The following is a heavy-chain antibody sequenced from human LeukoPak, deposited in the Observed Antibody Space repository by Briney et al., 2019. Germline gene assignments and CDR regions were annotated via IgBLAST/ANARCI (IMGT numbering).Heavy chain of an antibody. D-gene: IGHD2-21*01. CDR3: ARAPSPLVAFDI. CDR1: GDSISIYY. Sequence: SETLSLTCTVSGDSISIYYWSWIRQPPGKGLEWIGYIYNSGSTNYNPSLKSRVTISVDTSKNQFSLKLSSVTAADTAVYYCARAPSPLVAFDIWGQGTMVTVSS. CDR2: IYNSGST. V-gene: IGHV4-59*08. J-gene: IGHJ3*02.